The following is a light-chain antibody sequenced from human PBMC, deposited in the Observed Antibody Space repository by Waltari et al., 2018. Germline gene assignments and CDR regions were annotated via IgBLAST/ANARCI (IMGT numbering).Light chain of an antibody. CDR2: DAS. Sequence: DIQMTPSPSTLSASVGDRVTLTCRASQSISSWLAWYQQKPGKAPKLLIYDASSLESGVPSRFSGSGSGTEFTLTISSLQPDDFATYYCQQYNSYSLYTFGQGTKLEIK. J-gene: IGKJ2*01. V-gene: IGKV1-5*01. CDR3: QQYNSYSLYT. CDR1: QSISSW.